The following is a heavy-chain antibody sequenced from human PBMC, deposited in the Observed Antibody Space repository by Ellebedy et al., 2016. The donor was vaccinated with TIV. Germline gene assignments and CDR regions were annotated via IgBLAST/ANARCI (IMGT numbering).Heavy chain of an antibody. V-gene: IGHV3-21*01. CDR3: ARDNGDASGIFDY. J-gene: IGHJ4*02. D-gene: IGHD4-17*01. CDR2: ISSSSRYI. Sequence: GESLKISCAASGFTFSSYWMNWVRQVPGKGLEWVSSISSSSRYINYADSVKGRFTISRDNAKNSLYLQMNSLRGEDTAVYYCARDNGDASGIFDYWGQGTLVTVFS. CDR1: GFTFSSYW.